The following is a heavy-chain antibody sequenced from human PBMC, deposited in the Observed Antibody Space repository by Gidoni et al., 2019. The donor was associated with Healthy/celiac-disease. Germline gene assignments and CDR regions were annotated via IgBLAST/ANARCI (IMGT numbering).Heavy chain of an antibody. V-gene: IGHV1-69*01. Sequence: QVQLVQSGAEVKKPGSSVKVSCKSSGGTFSSYAISWVRQAPGQGLEWMGGIIPIFGTANYAQKFQGRVTITADESTSTAYMELSSLRSEDTAVYYCASLLYSGSFDAFDIWGQGTMVTVSS. CDR1: GGTFSSYA. J-gene: IGHJ3*02. CDR3: ASLLYSGSFDAFDI. CDR2: IIPIFGTA. D-gene: IGHD1-26*01.